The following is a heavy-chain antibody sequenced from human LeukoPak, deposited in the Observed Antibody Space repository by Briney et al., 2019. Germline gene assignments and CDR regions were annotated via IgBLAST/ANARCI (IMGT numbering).Heavy chain of an antibody. V-gene: IGHV4-39*01. Sequence: SETLSLTCTVSGGSLSSSSYYWGWVPKPPGKGLEWIVSIYYNGSTYNNPSLKSRVTISVDTSKNQFSLKLSSVTAADTAVYYCARRDYYNSSGYYPAPAVFDYWGQGTLVTVSS. CDR3: ARRDYYNSSGYYPAPAVFDY. J-gene: IGHJ4*02. CDR2: IYYNGST. CDR1: GGSLSSSSYY. D-gene: IGHD3-22*01.